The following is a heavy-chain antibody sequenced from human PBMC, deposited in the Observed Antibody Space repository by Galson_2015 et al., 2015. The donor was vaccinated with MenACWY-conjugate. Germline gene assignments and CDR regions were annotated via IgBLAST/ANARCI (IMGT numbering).Heavy chain of an antibody. CDR1: GFTLMNYN. Sequence: SLRLSCAASGFTLMNYNMHWVRQAPGKGLEWISFIGNSGSPIYYADSVKGRFTISRDNAKNSLFLHMNSLRAEDTAVYYCARGTYRSGSSIWGQGTLVTVSS. D-gene: IGHD6-19*01. CDR3: ARGTYRSGSSI. CDR2: IGNSGSPI. V-gene: IGHV3-48*04. J-gene: IGHJ4*02.